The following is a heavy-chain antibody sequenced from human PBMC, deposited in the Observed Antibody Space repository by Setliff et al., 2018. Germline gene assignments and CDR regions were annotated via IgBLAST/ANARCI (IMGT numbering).Heavy chain of an antibody. CDR2: INQGGGDQ. V-gene: IGHV3-7*01. Sequence: GGSLRLSCAASGFTFSSLWMAWVRQAPGKGLEWVANINQGGGDQFYVDSVRGRFIISRDNAKNSLYLHMNSLRADDTAVYYCARDGVAYGMDVWGQGTTVTVSS. CDR1: GFTFSSLW. CDR3: ARDGVAYGMDV. D-gene: IGHD2-15*01. J-gene: IGHJ6*02.